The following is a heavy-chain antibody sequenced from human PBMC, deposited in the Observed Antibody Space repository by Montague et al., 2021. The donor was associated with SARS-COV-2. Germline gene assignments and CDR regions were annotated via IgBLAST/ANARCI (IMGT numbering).Heavy chain of an antibody. CDR3: VRASLIKARIAVAGTTVY. J-gene: IGHJ4*02. CDR1: GFTFNNYA. D-gene: IGHD6-19*01. V-gene: IGHV3-30*09. Sequence: SLRLSCAASGFTFNNYAMHWVRQAPGKGLEWVAIISYDGSNKYYVDSVKGRFAISRDNSKNTLYLQMNSPRAEDTAVYYCVRASLIKARIAVAGTTVYWGQGTLVTISS. CDR2: ISYDGSNK.